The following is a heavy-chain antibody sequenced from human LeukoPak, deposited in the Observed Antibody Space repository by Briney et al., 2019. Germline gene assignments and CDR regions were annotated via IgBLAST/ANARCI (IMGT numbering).Heavy chain of an antibody. CDR1: GFTFSSYA. V-gene: IGHV3-23*01. CDR3: AKLGEVATIPFDY. J-gene: IGHJ4*02. D-gene: IGHD5-12*01. Sequence: PGGSLRLSCAASGFTFSSYAMSWVRQAPGKGLEWVSAISGCGGSTYYADSVKGRFTISRDNSKNTLYLQMNSLRAEDTAVYYCAKLGEVATIPFDYWGQGTLVTVSS. CDR2: ISGCGGST.